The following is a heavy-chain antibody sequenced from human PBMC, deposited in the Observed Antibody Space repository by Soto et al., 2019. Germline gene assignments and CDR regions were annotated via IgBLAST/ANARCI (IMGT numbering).Heavy chain of an antibody. D-gene: IGHD2-15*01. CDR3: VRDGGRLFXY. J-gene: IGHJ4*02. CDR1: DGFISSSNY. Sequence: PSETLSLTCAVSDGFISSSNYWSWVRQPPGKGLEWIGQVYHNGGPSYNPSLRSRVTMSIDKSKNQFSLNLSAVTAADTAVYFCVRDGGRLFXYWGPGHLVTVSS. CDR2: VYHNGGP. V-gene: IGHV4-4*02.